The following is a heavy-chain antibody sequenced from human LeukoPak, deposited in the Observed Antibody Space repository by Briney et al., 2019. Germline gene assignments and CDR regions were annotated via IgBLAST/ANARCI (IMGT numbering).Heavy chain of an antibody. Sequence: SVKVSFKSAVGTFSIYAIIWGRQAPGQGLEWMGRIIPILGIANYAQKFQGRVTITADKSTITAYMELSSLRSEDTAVYYCARSGITGTTVWFDPWGQGTLVTVSS. J-gene: IGHJ5*02. V-gene: IGHV1-69*04. D-gene: IGHD1-7*01. CDR3: ARSGITGTTVWFDP. CDR2: IIPILGIA. CDR1: VGTFSIYA.